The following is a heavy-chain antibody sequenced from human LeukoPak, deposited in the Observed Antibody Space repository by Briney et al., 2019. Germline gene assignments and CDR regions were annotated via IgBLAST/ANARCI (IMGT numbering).Heavy chain of an antibody. CDR1: GYTFTGYY. CDR3: ARVLHGEDYDILTGYYNGLDY. Sequence: GASVKVSCKASGYTFTGYYMHWLRQAPGQGLEWMGWINPNSGGTNYAQKFQGSVTMTRDTSISTAYMELSRLRSDDTAVYYCARVLHGEDYDILTGYYNGLDYWGHETLVTVSS. V-gene: IGHV1-2*02. J-gene: IGHJ4*01. D-gene: IGHD3-9*01. CDR2: INPNSGGT.